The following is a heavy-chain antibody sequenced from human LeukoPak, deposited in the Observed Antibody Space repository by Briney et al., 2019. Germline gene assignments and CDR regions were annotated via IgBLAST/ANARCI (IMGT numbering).Heavy chain of an antibody. CDR2: VSAYTGNT. J-gene: IGHJ4*02. V-gene: IGHV1-18*01. Sequence: ASVKVSCKASGYTFTSYDINWVRQAPGQGLEWMGWVSAYTGNTIYAQKFQGRVTMTTDTSTSTAYMDLRILTSDDTAVYYCARESDDISGYDYWGQGTLVTVSS. CDR3: ARESDDISGYDY. D-gene: IGHD3-22*01. CDR1: GYTFTSYD.